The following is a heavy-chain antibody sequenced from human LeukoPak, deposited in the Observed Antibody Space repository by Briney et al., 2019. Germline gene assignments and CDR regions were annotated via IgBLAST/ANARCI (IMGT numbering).Heavy chain of an antibody. CDR1: GFTFDDYA. D-gene: IGHD1-26*01. V-gene: IGHV3-30-3*01. J-gene: IGHJ4*02. CDR2: ISYDGSNK. Sequence: GRSLRLSCAASGFTFDDYAMHWVRQAPGKGLEWVAVISYDGSNKYYADSVKGRFTISRDNSKNTLYLQMNSLRAEDTAVYYCAASGATRGGPPGDYWGQGTLVTVSS. CDR3: AASGATRGGPPGDY.